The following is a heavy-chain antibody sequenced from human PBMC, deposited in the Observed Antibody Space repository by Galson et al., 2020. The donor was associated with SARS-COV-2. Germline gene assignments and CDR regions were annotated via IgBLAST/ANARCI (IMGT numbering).Heavy chain of an antibody. Sequence: GGSLRLSCAASGFTFSDYYMSWIRQAPGKGLEWVSYIRSSGSTIYYADSVKGRFTISRDNAKNSLYLQMNSLRAEDTAVYYCARAGGPTYYYYYMDVWGKGTTVTVSS. V-gene: IGHV3-11*01. CDR1: GFTFSDYY. CDR3: ARAGGPTYYYYYMDV. J-gene: IGHJ6*03. D-gene: IGHD3-10*01. CDR2: IRSSGSTI.